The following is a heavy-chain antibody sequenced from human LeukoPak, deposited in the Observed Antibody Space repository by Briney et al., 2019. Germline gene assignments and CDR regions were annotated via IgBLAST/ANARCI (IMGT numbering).Heavy chain of an antibody. V-gene: IGHV3-66*01. J-gene: IGHJ4*02. CDR1: GFTVSSNY. CDR3: ARDPRGTYYYDSSGRFDY. Sequence: PGGSLRLSCAASGFTVSSNYMSWVRQAPGKGLEWVSVIYSGGSTYYADSVEGRFTISRDNSKNTLYLQMNSLRAEDTAVYYCARDPRGTYYYDSSGRFDYWGQGTLVTVSS. D-gene: IGHD3-22*01. CDR2: IYSGGST.